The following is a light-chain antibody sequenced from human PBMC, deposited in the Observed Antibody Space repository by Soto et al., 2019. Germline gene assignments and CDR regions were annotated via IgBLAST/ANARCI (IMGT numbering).Light chain of an antibody. J-gene: IGLJ1*01. CDR2: DVS. CDR1: SSDVGGYNY. V-gene: IGLV2-14*01. Sequence: QSVLTQPASVSWSPGQSITISCTGTSSDVGGYNYVSWYQQHPGKAPKLMIYDVSSRPSGVSNRFSGSKSGNTASLTISGLQAEDEADYYCSSYTSSSTYVFGTGTKVTVL. CDR3: SSYTSSSTYV.